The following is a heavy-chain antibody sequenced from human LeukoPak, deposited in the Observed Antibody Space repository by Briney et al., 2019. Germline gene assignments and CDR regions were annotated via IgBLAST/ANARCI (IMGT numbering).Heavy chain of an antibody. D-gene: IGHD5-18*01. CDR2: IGGSGGSP. V-gene: IGHV3-23*01. CDR1: GFTFSTYV. J-gene: IGHJ4*02. CDR3: AKGGIGSSSGLDY. Sequence: PGVSLRLSCAASGFTFSTYVMTWVRQAPGKGLEWVSSIGGSGGSPYHGNSVKGRFSISRDNSKNTLYLQMNSLRDEDTAVYCCAKGGIGSSSGLDYWGQGTLVTVSS.